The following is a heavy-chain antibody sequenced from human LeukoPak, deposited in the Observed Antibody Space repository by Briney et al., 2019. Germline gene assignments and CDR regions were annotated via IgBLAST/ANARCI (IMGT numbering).Heavy chain of an antibody. CDR3: AKGVGYCSGGSCYFDY. Sequence: GSLRLSCAASGFTFDDYAMHWVRQAPGKGLEWVSLISWDGGSTYYADSVKGRFTISRDNSKNSLYLQMNSLRAEDTALYYCAKGVGYCSGGSCYFDYWGQGTLVTVSS. V-gene: IGHV3-43D*03. CDR2: ISWDGGST. J-gene: IGHJ4*02. CDR1: GFTFDDYA. D-gene: IGHD2-15*01.